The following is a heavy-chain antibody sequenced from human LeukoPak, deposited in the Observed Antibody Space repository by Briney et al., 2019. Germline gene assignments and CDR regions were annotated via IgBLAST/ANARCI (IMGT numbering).Heavy chain of an antibody. Sequence: SETLSLTCTVSGGSISSYYWSWIRQPAGKGLEWIGRIYPSGSTKYNPSLKSRVTMSVDTSKNQFSLNLSSVTAADTAMYYCAREFSGTSIAARVFDSWGQGTLVTVSS. CDR3: AREFSGTSIAARVFDS. V-gene: IGHV4-4*07. CDR2: IYPSGST. D-gene: IGHD6-6*01. CDR1: GGSISSYY. J-gene: IGHJ4*02.